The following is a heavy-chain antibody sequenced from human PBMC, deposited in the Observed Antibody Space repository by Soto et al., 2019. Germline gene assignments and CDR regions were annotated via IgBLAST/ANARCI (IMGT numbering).Heavy chain of an antibody. CDR3: ARVFYYDILTGKSYNMDV. CDR1: GFTFSNYA. V-gene: IGHV3-23*01. CDR2: ISGSGGST. J-gene: IGHJ6*04. D-gene: IGHD3-9*01. Sequence: VQLLESGGDLVQPGGSLRLSCEASGFTFSNYAMSWVRQAPGKGLEWVSVISGSGGSTNYADSAKGRFTISRDNSMETLYLQMNSLRAEDTAVYYCARVFYYDILTGKSYNMDVWGKGTTVIVSS.